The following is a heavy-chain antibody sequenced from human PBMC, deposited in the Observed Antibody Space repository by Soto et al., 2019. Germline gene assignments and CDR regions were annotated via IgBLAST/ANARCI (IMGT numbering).Heavy chain of an antibody. CDR2: IDLSESYT. J-gene: IGHJ4*02. CDR1: GYSFAGQW. V-gene: IGHV5-10-1*03. CDR3: ATQGLTTYYFGY. Sequence: EVQLVQSGAEVKKSGESVRISCKVSGYSFAGQWISWVRQVPGKGQEWMGRIDLSESYTTYNPSFHGHVTFSADKSITTAYLQWRSLEASDTATYYCATQGLTTYYFGYWGQGTLVTVSS.